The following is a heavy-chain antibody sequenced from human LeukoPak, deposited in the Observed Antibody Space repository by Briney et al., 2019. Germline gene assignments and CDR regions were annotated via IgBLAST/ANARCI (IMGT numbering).Heavy chain of an antibody. CDR1: GGSISSSNW. V-gene: IGHV4-4*02. J-gene: IGHJ1*01. D-gene: IGHD2-21*02. CDR2: IYHSGST. CDR3: ARVYCGGDCYSRYFQH. Sequence: PSETLSLTCAVSGGSISSSNWWSWVRQPPGKGLEWIGEIYHSGSTNYNPSLKSRVTISVDKSKNQFSLKLSSVTAADTAVYYCARVYCGGDCYSRYFQHWGQGTLVTVSS.